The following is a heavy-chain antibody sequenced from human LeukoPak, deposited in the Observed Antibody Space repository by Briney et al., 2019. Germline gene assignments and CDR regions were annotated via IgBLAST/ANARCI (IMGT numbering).Heavy chain of an antibody. CDR3: ASMVRGVYTAGYYYMDV. D-gene: IGHD3-10*01. J-gene: IGHJ6*03. CDR2: IYYSGST. V-gene: IGHV4-39*07. Sequence: SETLSLTCTVSGGSISSSSYYWGWIRQPPGKGLEWIGSIYYSGSTYYNPSLKSRVTISVDTSKNQFSLKLSSVTAADTAVYYCASMVRGVYTAGYYYMDVWGKGTTVTISS. CDR1: GGSISSSSYY.